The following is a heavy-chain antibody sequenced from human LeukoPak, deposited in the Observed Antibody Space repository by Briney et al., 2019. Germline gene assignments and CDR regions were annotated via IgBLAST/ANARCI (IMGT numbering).Heavy chain of an antibody. CDR3: ARGLLYCSGGSCYEHFDY. Sequence: NPSETLSLTCTVSGGSISSGDYYWSWIRQPPGKGLEWIGYIYYSGSTYYNPSLKSRVTISVDTSKNQFSLKLSSVTAADTAVYYCARGLLYCSGGSCYEHFDYWGQGTLVTVSS. CDR1: GGSISSGDYY. J-gene: IGHJ4*02. D-gene: IGHD2-15*01. V-gene: IGHV4-30-4*01. CDR2: IYYSGST.